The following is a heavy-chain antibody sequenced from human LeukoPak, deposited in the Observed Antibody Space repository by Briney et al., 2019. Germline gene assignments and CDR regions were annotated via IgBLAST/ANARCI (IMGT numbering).Heavy chain of an antibody. CDR3: AREKSSSYGLAQH. V-gene: IGHV4-38-2*02. CDR1: GYSISSAYY. Sequence: SETLSLTCTVSGYSISSAYYWGWVRQPPGKGLEWIGSIYHSGSTYYNPSLKSRVTMSVDTSKNQLSLKLSSVTAADTAVYYCAREKSSSYGLAQHWGQGTLVTVSS. J-gene: IGHJ1*01. D-gene: IGHD3-22*01. CDR2: IYHSGST.